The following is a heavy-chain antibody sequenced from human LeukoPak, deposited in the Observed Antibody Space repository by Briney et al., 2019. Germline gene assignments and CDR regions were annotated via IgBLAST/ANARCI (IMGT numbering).Heavy chain of an antibody. CDR1: GFTFSSYG. Sequence: GGSLRLSCAASGFTFSSYGMHWVRQAPGKGLEWVAFISYDGSNKYYADSVKGRLTISRDNSKNTLYLQMNSLRADDTAVYYCAKSLLTTATGTGRAFDIWGQGTMVTVSS. CDR2: ISYDGSNK. D-gene: IGHD1-1*01. CDR3: AKSLLTTATGTGRAFDI. J-gene: IGHJ3*02. V-gene: IGHV3-30-3*02.